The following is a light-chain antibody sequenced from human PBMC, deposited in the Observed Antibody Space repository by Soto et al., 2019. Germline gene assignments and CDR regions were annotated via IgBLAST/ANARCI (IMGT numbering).Light chain of an antibody. CDR2: DAS. CDR1: QRVSSH. J-gene: IGKJ1*01. V-gene: IGKV3-15*01. CDR3: QQYETYLKT. Sequence: ETVMTQSPVTLSVSPGDTATLSCMASQRVSSHLAWYQQKPGQAPRLLIYDASSLESGAPSRFSGSGSGTEFTLTISRVQPEDFATYYCQQYETYLKTFGQGTKVDI.